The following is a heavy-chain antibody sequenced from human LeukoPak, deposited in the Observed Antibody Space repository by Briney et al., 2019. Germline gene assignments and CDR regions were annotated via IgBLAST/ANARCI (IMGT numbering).Heavy chain of an antibody. D-gene: IGHD4-4*01. J-gene: IGHJ4*02. V-gene: IGHV1-8*02. CDR1: GYTFTSYG. Sequence: GASVKVSCKASGYTFTSYGISWVRQAPGQGLEWMGWMNPNSGNTGYAQKFQGRVTMTRNTSISTAYMELSSLRSEDTAVYYCARGGGTVTTGYYLDYWGQGTLVTVSS. CDR2: MNPNSGNT. CDR3: ARGGGTVTTGYYLDY.